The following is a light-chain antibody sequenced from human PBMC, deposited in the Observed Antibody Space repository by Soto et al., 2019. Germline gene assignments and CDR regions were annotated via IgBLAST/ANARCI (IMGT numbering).Light chain of an antibody. CDR2: EVS. CDR1: SSDVGSYNL. Sequence: QSVLTQPASVSGSPGQSITISCTGTSSDVGSYNLVSWFQHHPGKAPKLLIYEVSRRPSGVSNRFSGSKSGNTASLTISGLQAEDEADYYCCSYAGDITGVFGGGTKLTVL. J-gene: IGLJ3*02. CDR3: CSYAGDITGV. V-gene: IGLV2-23*02.